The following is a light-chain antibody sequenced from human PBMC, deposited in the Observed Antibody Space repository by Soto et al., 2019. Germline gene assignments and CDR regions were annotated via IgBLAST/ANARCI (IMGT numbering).Light chain of an antibody. CDR3: QPGSNWPPIP. J-gene: IGKJ5*01. CDR1: QSVSNY. V-gene: IGKV3-11*01. CDR2: AAS. Sequence: EIVLTQSPATLSLSPGERVTLSRRARQSVSNYLAWYPQKPGQAPRLLVSAASNRATGIPARFSGSGSGTDFTLTISSLEPEDFAVYYWQPGSNWPPIPFGQGTRLEI.